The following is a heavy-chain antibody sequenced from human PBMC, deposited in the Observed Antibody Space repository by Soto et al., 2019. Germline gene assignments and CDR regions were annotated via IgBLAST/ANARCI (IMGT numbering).Heavy chain of an antibody. Sequence: SVKVSCKASGGTFSSYAISWVRQAPGQGLEWMGGIIPIFGTANYAQKFQGRVTITADESTSTAYMELSSLRSEDTAVYYCAGDRDYGGLYYFDYWGQGTLVTVSS. CDR2: IIPIFGTA. D-gene: IGHD4-17*01. V-gene: IGHV1-69*13. J-gene: IGHJ4*02. CDR1: GGTFSSYA. CDR3: AGDRDYGGLYYFDY.